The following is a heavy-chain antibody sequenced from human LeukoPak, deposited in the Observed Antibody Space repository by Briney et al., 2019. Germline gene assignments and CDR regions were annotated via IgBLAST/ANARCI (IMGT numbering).Heavy chain of an antibody. CDR3: ATRGAYGGRNLDY. D-gene: IGHD4-23*01. J-gene: IGHJ4*02. CDR1: GDTFSSYT. V-gene: IGHV1-69*02. Sequence: SVKVSCKASGDTFSSYTISWVRQAPGQGLEWMGRIIPILGIANYAQKFQGRVTITADTSTSTVYMELSSLRSEDTAVYYCATRGAYGGRNLDYWGQGTLVTVSS. CDR2: IIPILGIA.